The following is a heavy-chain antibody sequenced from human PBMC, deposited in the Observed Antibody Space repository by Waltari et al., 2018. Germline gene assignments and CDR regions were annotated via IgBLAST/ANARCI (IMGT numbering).Heavy chain of an antibody. D-gene: IGHD3-22*01. CDR3: VRDQWFAFDI. J-gene: IGHJ3*02. CDR2: IMTDGREE. Sequence: EVQLVESGGGVVQPGGALRLSCAASGFTLSNYWRSWVRQAPGKGLEWVANIMTDGREEYYVDSVRGRFTISRDNAKNSLYLQMNSLRPEDTAVYYCVRDQWFAFDIWGQGTMVTVSS. CDR1: GFTLSNYW. V-gene: IGHV3-7*01.